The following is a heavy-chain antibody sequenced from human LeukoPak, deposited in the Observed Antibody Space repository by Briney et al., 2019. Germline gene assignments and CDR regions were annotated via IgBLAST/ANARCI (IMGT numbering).Heavy chain of an antibody. CDR1: GYSSSYYY. V-gene: IGHV3-7*01. Sequence: GGSLRHSCAASGYSSSYYYMSWVRQAPGKGREWVANIKQDGSEQNYVDSGKGRFTISKDNAKYSLSSRLRSERTEDTAMYFCARDNNNLFDYWGQGTLVTVSS. D-gene: IGHD1/OR15-1a*01. J-gene: IGHJ4*02. CDR3: ARDNNNLFDY. CDR2: IKQDGSEQ.